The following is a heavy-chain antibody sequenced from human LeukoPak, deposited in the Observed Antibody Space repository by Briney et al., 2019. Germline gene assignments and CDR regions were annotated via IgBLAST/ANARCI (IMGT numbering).Heavy chain of an antibody. CDR1: GGTFSSYA. V-gene: IGHV1-69*13. CDR2: IIPIFGTA. J-gene: IGHJ6*03. Sequence: ASVKVSCKASGGTFSSYAISWLRQAPGQGLEWMGGIIPIFGTANYAQKFQGRVTITADESTSTAYMEPSSLRSEDTAVYYCARGPKYYYDSSGYFPNYYYYYMDVWGKGTTVTISS. CDR3: ARGPKYYYDSSGYFPNYYYYYMDV. D-gene: IGHD3-22*01.